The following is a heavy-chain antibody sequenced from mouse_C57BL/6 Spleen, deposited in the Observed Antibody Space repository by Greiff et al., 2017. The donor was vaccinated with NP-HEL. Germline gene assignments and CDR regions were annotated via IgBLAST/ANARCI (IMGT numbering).Heavy chain of an antibody. CDR2: ISYSGST. V-gene: IGHV3-1*01. Sequence: EVQLQQSGPGMVKPSQSLSLTCTVTGYSITSGYDWHWIRHFPGNKLEWMGYISYSGSTNYNPSLKSRISITHDTSKNHFFLTLNSVTTEDTATYYCASRVSSYFDYWGQGTTLTVSS. CDR1: GYSITSGYD. J-gene: IGHJ2*01. CDR3: ASRVSSYFDY.